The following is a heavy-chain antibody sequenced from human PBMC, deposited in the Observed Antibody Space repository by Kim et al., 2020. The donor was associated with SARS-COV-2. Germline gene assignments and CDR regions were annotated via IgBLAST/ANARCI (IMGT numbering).Heavy chain of an antibody. J-gene: IGHJ6*02. CDR3: ARDRYFVPPVIMVYATDDVTKGMDV. V-gene: IGHV3-7*01. CDR2: INQDGGEY. Sequence: GGSLRLSCAASGFTFSSYEMSWVRQATGKGLEWVANINQDGGEYYYVDAVEGRFTFSRDNAKTSMYLQMTSLGVEDTAVYYSARDRYFVPPVIMVYATDDVTKGMDVWGQGTTVTVSS. CDR1: GFTFSSYE. D-gene: IGHD2-8*01.